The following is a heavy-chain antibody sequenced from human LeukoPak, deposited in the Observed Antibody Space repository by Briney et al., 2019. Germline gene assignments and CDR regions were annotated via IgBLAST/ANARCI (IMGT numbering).Heavy chain of an antibody. CDR3: ARSYGPGFAKFDY. Sequence: PSETLSLTCTVSGGSISSYYWSWIRQPPGKGLEWIGEINHSGSTNYNPSLKSRVTISVDTSKNQFSLKLSSVTAADTAVYYCARSYGPGFAKFDYWGQGTLVTVSS. D-gene: IGHD3-10*01. J-gene: IGHJ4*02. CDR2: INHSGST. CDR1: GGSISSYY. V-gene: IGHV4-34*01.